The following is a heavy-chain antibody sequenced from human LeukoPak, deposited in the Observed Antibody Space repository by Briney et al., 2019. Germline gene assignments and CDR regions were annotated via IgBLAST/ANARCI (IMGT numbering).Heavy chain of an antibody. J-gene: IGHJ4*02. CDR3: AREENTSSHYFDY. CDR1: GGSIGSYY. D-gene: IGHD6-6*01. Sequence: SETLSLTCTVSGGSIGSYYWSWIRQPAGKGLEWIGRIYSSGSTNYSPSLKGRLTMSVDTSKNQFSLKLTSVTAADMALYYCAREENTSSHYFDYWGQGTLVTVSS. CDR2: IYSSGST. V-gene: IGHV4-4*07.